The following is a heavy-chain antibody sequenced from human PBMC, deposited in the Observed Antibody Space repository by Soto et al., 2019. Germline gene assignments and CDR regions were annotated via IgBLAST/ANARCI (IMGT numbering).Heavy chain of an antibody. J-gene: IGHJ4*02. D-gene: IGHD6-19*01. CDR2: ISASGGDT. V-gene: IGHV3-23*01. CDR3: AKDPPRLDGWYSLDY. CDR1: GFAFNRQD. Sequence: PGGSLRLSCVASGFAFNRQDMGWVRQAPGEGLEWVSGISASGGDTQYADSVRGRFTISRDNSKNTLYLQMNGLRAEDTAVYYCAKDPPRLDGWYSLDYWGRGTLVTVSS.